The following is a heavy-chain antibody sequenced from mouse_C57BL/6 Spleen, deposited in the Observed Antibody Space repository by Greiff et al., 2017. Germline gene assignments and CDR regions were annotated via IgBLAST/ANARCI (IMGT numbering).Heavy chain of an antibody. D-gene: IGHD2-1*01. V-gene: IGHV1-26*01. Sequence: EVQLQQSGPELVKPGASVKISCKASGYTFTDYYMNWVKQSHGKSLEWIGDINPNNGGTSYNQKFKGKATLTVDKSSSTAYMERRSLTSEDSAVFYCARNYGNYGGNWYFDVWGTGTTVTVSS. CDR2: INPNNGGT. CDR1: GYTFTDYY. J-gene: IGHJ1*03. CDR3: ARNYGNYGGNWYFDV.